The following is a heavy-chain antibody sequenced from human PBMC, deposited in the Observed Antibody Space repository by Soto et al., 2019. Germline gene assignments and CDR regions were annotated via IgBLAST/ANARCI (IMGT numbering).Heavy chain of an antibody. V-gene: IGHV3-7*03. CDR3: ARGEVGSSSVFPFVDYRINYYYYGMDV. Sequence: LRLSCAASGFTFSSYWMSWVRQAPGKGLEWVANIKQDGSEKYYVDSVKGRFTISRDNAKNSLYLQMNSLRAEDTAVYYCARGEVGSSSVFPFVDYRINYYYYGMDVWGQGTTGTVSS. CDR2: IKQDGSEK. D-gene: IGHD6-6*01. CDR1: GFTFSSYW. J-gene: IGHJ6*02.